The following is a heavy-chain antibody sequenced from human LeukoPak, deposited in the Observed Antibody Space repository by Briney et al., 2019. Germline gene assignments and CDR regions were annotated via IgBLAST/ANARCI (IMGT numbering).Heavy chain of an antibody. CDR3: ARVRGSSGSYEYYHYMDV. V-gene: IGHV1-2*02. CDR1: GYTFTGYY. CDR2: INPNSGGT. Sequence: ASVKVSCKASGYTFTGYYMHWVRQAPGQGLEWMGWINPNSGGTNYAQKFQGRVTITRNTSISTAYMELSSLRSEDTAVYYCARVRGSSGSYEYYHYMDVWGKGTTVTISS. D-gene: IGHD1-26*01. J-gene: IGHJ6*03.